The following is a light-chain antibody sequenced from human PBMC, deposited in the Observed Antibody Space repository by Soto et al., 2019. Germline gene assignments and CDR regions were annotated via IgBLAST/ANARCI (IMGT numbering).Light chain of an antibody. Sequence: EIILTQSPDTLSLSPGERATLSCRASQSVSSYLAWYQQKPGQAPRLLIYGASTRATGIPARFSGSGSGTEFTLTISRLEPEDFAVYYCQQYGSSSWTFGQGTKVDI. CDR3: QQYGSSSWT. V-gene: IGKV3-20*01. CDR2: GAS. J-gene: IGKJ1*01. CDR1: QSVSSY.